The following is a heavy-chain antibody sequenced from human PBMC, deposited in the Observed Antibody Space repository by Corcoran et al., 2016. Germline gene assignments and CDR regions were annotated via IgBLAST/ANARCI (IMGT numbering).Heavy chain of an antibody. CDR2: INPSGGST. J-gene: IGHJ3*02. D-gene: IGHD3-22*01. CDR1: GYTFTSYY. Sequence: QVQLVQSGAEVKKPGASVKVSCKASGYTFTSYYMHWVRQAPGQGLEWMGIINPSGGSTSYARKFQGRVTMTRDTSTSTVYMELSSLRSEDTAVYYCARAKNPNYDSSGYDDAFDIWGQGTMVTVSS. V-gene: IGHV1-46*01. CDR3: ARAKNPNYDSSGYDDAFDI.